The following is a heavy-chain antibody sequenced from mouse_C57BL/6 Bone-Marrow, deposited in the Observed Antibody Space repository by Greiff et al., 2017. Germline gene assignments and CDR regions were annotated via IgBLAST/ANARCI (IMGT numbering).Heavy chain of an antibody. Sequence: VQLQQPGAELVRPGTSVKLSCKASGYTFTSYWMHWVKQRPGQGLEWIGVIDPSDSYTNYNQKFKGKATLTVDTSSSTAYMQLSSLTSEDSAVYYCARGRGITTVVDYWGQGTTLTVSS. V-gene: IGHV1-59*01. CDR2: IDPSDSYT. J-gene: IGHJ2*01. D-gene: IGHD1-1*01. CDR1: GYTFTSYW. CDR3: ARGRGITTVVDY.